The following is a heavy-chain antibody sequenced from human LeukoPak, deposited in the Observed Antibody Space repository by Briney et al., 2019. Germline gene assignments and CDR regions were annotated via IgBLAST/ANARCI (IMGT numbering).Heavy chain of an antibody. Sequence: PGGSLRLSCAASEFSVGSNYMTWVRQAPGKGLEWVSSISGSRNYIYYADSVKGRFTISRDNAKNSLYLQMNSLRAEDTAVYYCARSIAAAGIGHFDYWGQGTLVTVSS. D-gene: IGHD6-13*01. CDR2: ISGSRNYI. J-gene: IGHJ4*02. CDR3: ARSIAAAGIGHFDY. V-gene: IGHV3-21*01. CDR1: EFSVGSNY.